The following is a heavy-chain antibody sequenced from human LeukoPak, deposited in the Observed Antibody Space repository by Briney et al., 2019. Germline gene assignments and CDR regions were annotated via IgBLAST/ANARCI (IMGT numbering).Heavy chain of an antibody. CDR3: ARESALGWGFYFDY. CDR1: GFTFSSYA. CDR2: ISYDGSNK. V-gene: IGHV3-30-3*01. J-gene: IGHJ4*02. D-gene: IGHD7-27*01. Sequence: AGGSLRLSCAASGFTFSSYAMHWVRQAPGKGLEGVAVISYDGSNKYYADSVKGRFTISRDNSKNTLYLQMNSLRAEDTAVYYCARESALGWGFYFDYWGQGTLVTVSS.